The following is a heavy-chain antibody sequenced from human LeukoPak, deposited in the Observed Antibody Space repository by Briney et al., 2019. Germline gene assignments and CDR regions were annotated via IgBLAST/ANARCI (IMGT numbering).Heavy chain of an antibody. J-gene: IGHJ5*02. CDR2: IKQDGSEK. Sequence: GGSLRLSCAASGFTFSSYWMNWVRQAPAKGLEWVANIKQDGSEKKYVDSVKGRFTISRDNAKNSLYLQMNSLRAEDTAMYYCMTASRSSSWPPPTWGQGTLVTVSS. CDR3: MTASRSSSWPPPT. D-gene: IGHD6-13*01. CDR1: GFTFSSYW. V-gene: IGHV3-7*01.